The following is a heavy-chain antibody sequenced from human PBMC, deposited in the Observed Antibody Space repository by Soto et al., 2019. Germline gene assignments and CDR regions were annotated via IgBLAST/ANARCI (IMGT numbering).Heavy chain of an antibody. CDR1: GFTFSISA. Sequence: GGSLRLSCAASGFTFSISAMSWVRQAPGKGLEWVSGFSGGGDSSYYADSVKGRFTISRDNSKNTLYLQMNSLRVEDTAVYFCARGERQMGRLDYWGQGTLVTVPQ. V-gene: IGHV3-23*01. J-gene: IGHJ4*02. CDR2: FSGGGDSS. CDR3: ARGERQMGRLDY. D-gene: IGHD1-26*01.